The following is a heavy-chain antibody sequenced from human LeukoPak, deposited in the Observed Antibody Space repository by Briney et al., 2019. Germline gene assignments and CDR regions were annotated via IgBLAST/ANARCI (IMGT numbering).Heavy chain of an antibody. V-gene: IGHV3-11*04. Sequence: LSLTCAVSGGSIGSYYWSWIRQPPGKGLEWVSYISFSVNTKYYGDSVKGRFTISRDNAKNSLYLHMDSLRAEDTAVYYCARGAYSSGWAYFDHWGQGTLVTVSS. D-gene: IGHD6-19*01. J-gene: IGHJ4*02. CDR3: ARGAYSSGWAYFDH. CDR1: GGSIGSYY. CDR2: ISFSVNTK.